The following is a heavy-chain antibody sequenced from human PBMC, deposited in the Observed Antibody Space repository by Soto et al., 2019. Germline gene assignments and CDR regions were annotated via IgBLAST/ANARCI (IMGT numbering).Heavy chain of an antibody. D-gene: IGHD4-17*01. Sequence: PSETLSLTCTVSGGSISSSSYYWGWIRQPPGKGLEWIGSIYYSGSTYYNPSLKSRVTISVDTSKNQFSLKLSSVTAADTAVYYCARNNHDYGDPWYFDYWGQGTMVTVYS. J-gene: IGHJ4*02. CDR3: ARNNHDYGDPWYFDY. CDR2: IYYSGST. CDR1: GGSISSSSYY. V-gene: IGHV4-39*01.